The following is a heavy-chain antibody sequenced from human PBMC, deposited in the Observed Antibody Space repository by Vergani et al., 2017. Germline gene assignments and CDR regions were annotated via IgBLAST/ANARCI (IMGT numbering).Heavy chain of an antibody. D-gene: IGHD3-9*01. CDR2: IYSTGST. CDR1: GGSFNTYY. Sequence: QVQLQESGPGLVKPSQTLSLTCTVSGGSFNTYYWSWIRQSPGEGLEWIGYIYSTGSTNYNPSLNSRVTMSVHTSKNQFSLKLRYVTAADTAVYFCARVMYRDEASTGYRLEGMDIWGQGTTVTISS. V-gene: IGHV4-59*13. J-gene: IGHJ6*02. CDR3: ARVMYRDEASTGYRLEGMDI.